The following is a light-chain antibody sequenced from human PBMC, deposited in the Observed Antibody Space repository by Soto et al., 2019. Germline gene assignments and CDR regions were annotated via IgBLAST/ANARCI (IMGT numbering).Light chain of an antibody. CDR3: ASWDYSLNGQVVFGGGLKGQVV. V-gene: IGLV1-44*01. Sequence: QSVLTQPPSASGTPGQRVTISCSGSRSNIGTNTVNWYQQLPGTAPKLLIYSTDQRPSGVPDRFSGSKSGTSASLSISGLQSEDEADYYCASWDYSLNGQVVFGGGLKGQVVFGGGTKLTVL. CDR2: STD. CDR1: RSNIGTNT. J-gene: IGLJ2*01.